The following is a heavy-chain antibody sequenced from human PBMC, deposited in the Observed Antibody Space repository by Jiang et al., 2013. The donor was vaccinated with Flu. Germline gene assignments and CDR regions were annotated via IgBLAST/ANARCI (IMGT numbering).Heavy chain of an antibody. D-gene: IGHD3-22*01. Sequence: PGKGLEWMGRIDPSDSYTQLQPVLPKATSPISADKSISTAYLQWSSLKASDTAMYYCARSYDSSGYGSYYYYGMDVWGQGTTVTVSS. CDR2: IDPSDSYT. V-gene: IGHV5-10-1*01. J-gene: IGHJ6*02. CDR3: ARSYDSSGYGSYYYYGMDV.